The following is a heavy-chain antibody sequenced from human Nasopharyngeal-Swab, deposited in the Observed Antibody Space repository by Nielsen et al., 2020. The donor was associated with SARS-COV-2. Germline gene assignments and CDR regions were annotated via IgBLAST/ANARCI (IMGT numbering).Heavy chain of an antibody. CDR1: GVTVSSDSAA. CDR2: TYYRTKWYN. Sequence: SQTLSLTCALSGVTVSSDSAAWNCFRQSPTRGLEWLGRTYYRTKWYNDYAVSEKSRITINPDTSKNQFSLQLNSVTPEDTAVYYRARGMVRGVIRYGMDGWGQGTTVTVSS. J-gene: IGHJ6*02. D-gene: IGHD3-10*01. CDR3: ARGMVRGVIRYGMDG. V-gene: IGHV6-1*01.